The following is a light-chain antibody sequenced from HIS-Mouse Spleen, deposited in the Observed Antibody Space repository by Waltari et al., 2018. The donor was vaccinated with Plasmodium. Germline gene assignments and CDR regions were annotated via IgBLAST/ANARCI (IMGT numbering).Light chain of an antibody. CDR1: QDISNY. CDR2: DAS. Sequence: DIQMTQSPSSLSASVGDRVTITCQASQDISNYLNWYQQKTGKAPKLLIYDASKLETGVPSRFSGSGSGTDFTFTISSLQPEDIATYYCQQYDNLPPLFTFGPGTKVDIK. J-gene: IGKJ3*01. CDR3: QQYDNLPPLFT. V-gene: IGKV1-33*01.